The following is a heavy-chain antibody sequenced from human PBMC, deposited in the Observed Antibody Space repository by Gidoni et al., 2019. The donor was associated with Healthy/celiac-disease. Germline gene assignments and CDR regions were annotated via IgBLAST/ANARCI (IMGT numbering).Heavy chain of an antibody. CDR1: GGSISSYY. J-gene: IGHJ6*04. CDR2: IYYSGIT. V-gene: IGHV4-59*01. Sequence: QVQLQESGPGLVKPSETLSLTCTVSGGSISSYYWSWIRQPPGKGLEWIGYIYYSGITNYNPSLKSRVTISVDTSKNQFSLKLSSVTAADTAVYYCARDRDDILTGNLILDVWGKGTTVTVSS. D-gene: IGHD3-9*01. CDR3: ARDRDDILTGNLILDV.